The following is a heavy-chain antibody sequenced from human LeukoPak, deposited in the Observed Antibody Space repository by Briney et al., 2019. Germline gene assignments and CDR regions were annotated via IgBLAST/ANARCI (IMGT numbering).Heavy chain of an antibody. CDR2: IYSGGST. CDR1: GFTVSSNY. J-gene: IGHJ4*02. CDR3: ARERYSSGWYESYYFDY. Sequence: PGGSLRLSCAASGFTVSSNYMSWVRQAPGKGLEWVSLIYSGGSTYYADSVKGRFAISRDNSKNTLYLQMNSLRAEDTAVYYCARERYSSGWYESYYFDYWGQGTLVTVSS. V-gene: IGHV3-53*01. D-gene: IGHD6-19*01.